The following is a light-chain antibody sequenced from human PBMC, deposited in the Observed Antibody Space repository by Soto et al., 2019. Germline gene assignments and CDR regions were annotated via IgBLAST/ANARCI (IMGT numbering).Light chain of an antibody. V-gene: IGLV1-40*01. J-gene: IGLJ2*01. Sequence: QAVVTQPPSVSGAPGQRVTISCTGSSSNIGAGYDVHWYQQFPGTAPKLLIYGNNNRPSGVPDRFSGSKSGTSASLAITGLQAEDEAYYYCQSYDSSLSGSVVFGGGTKVTVL. CDR1: SSNIGAGYD. CDR2: GNN. CDR3: QSYDSSLSGSVV.